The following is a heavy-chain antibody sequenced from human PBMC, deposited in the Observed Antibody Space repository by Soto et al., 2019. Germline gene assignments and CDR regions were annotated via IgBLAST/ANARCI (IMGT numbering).Heavy chain of an antibody. Sequence: ASVTVSCKASGYTFPSYGIIWVRQAPGQGLEWMGWISAYNGNTNYAQKLQGRVTMTTDTSTSTAYMELRSLRSDDTAVYYCAVASGWYYFDYWGQGTLVTVSS. D-gene: IGHD6-19*01. CDR3: AVASGWYYFDY. V-gene: IGHV1-18*01. J-gene: IGHJ4*02. CDR2: ISAYNGNT. CDR1: GYTFPSYG.